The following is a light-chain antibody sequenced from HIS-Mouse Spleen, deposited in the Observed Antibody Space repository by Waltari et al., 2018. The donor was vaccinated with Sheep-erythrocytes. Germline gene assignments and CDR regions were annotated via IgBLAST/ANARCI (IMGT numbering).Light chain of an antibody. J-gene: IGLJ2*01. Sequence: QSGLTQPRPVSGSPGQSVTISCTGTSSDVGGYNYVSWYQQHPGKAPKLMIYDVSKRPSGVPDRFSGSKSGNTASLTISGLQAEDEADYYCCSYAGSYTVVFGGGTKLTVL. CDR3: CSYAGSYTVV. CDR2: DVS. CDR1: SSDVGGYNY. V-gene: IGLV2-11*01.